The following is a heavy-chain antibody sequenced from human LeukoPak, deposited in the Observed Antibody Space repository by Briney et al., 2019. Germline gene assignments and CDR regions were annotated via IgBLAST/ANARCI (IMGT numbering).Heavy chain of an antibody. D-gene: IGHD6-19*01. V-gene: IGHV4-4*07. J-gene: IGHJ3*02. CDR1: GGSFSSYY. CDR3: AKDTSSGWPDAFDI. CDR2: VYTTGST. Sequence: PSETLSLTCTVSGGSFSSYYWSWIRQPAGKGLEWIGRVYTTGSTNYNPSLESRVSMSVDTSKNQFSLSLTSVTVADTAVYYCAKDTSSGWPDAFDIWGQGTMVTVSS.